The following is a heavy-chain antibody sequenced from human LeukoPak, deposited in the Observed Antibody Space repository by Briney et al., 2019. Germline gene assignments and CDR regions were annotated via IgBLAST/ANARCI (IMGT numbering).Heavy chain of an antibody. V-gene: IGHV3-30*19. Sequence: GGSLRLSCAASGFKFSSYGMYWVRQAPGKGLEWVAVISYDGSNKYYADSVKGRFTISRDNSKNTLYLQMNSLRAEDTAVYYCARESAAFDYWGQGTLVTVSS. CDR2: ISYDGSNK. CDR3: ARESAAFDY. J-gene: IGHJ4*02. CDR1: GFKFSSYG. D-gene: IGHD2-2*01.